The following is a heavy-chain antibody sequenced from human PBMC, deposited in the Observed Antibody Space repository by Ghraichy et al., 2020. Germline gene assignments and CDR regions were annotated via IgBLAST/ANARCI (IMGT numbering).Heavy chain of an antibody. Sequence: GGSLRLSCAASGFTFSSYAMHWVRQAPGKGLEWVAVISYDGSNKYYADSVKGRFTISRDNSKNTLYLQMNSLRAEDTAVYYCARTIVVVPAANTYYYYYMDVWGKGTRVTVSS. CDR3: ARTIVVVPAANTYYYYYMDV. J-gene: IGHJ6*03. D-gene: IGHD2-2*01. CDR1: GFTFSSYA. V-gene: IGHV3-30*04. CDR2: ISYDGSNK.